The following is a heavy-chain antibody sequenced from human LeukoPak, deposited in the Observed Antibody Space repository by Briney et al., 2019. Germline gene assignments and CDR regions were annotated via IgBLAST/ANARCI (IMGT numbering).Heavy chain of an antibody. CDR3: ATLYYDFWSGYYTGRTWFDP. CDR2: FDPEDGET. D-gene: IGHD3-3*01. Sequence: ASVKVSCKVSGYTLTELSMHWVRQAPGKGLEWVGGFDPEDGETIYAQKFQGRVTMTEDTSTDTAYMELSSLRSEDTAVYYCATLYYDFWSGYYTGRTWFDPWGQGTLVTVSS. J-gene: IGHJ5*02. CDR1: GYTLTELS. V-gene: IGHV1-24*01.